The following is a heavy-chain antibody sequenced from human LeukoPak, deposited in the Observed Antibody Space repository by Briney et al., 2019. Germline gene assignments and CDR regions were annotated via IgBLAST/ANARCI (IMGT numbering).Heavy chain of an antibody. J-gene: IGHJ4*02. CDR1: GGSFSGYY. D-gene: IGHD4-17*01. Sequence: PSETLSLTCAVYGGSFSGYYWSWIRQPPGKGLEWIGEINHSGSTNYNPSLKSRVTISVDTSKNQFSLKLSSVTAADTAVYYCARQLYYGDYPLGYWGQGALVPVSS. CDR3: ARQLYYGDYPLGY. V-gene: IGHV4-34*01. CDR2: INHSGST.